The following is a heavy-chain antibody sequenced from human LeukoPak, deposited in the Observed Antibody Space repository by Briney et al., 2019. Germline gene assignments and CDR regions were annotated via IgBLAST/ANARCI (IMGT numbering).Heavy chain of an antibody. V-gene: IGHV1-18*04. CDR1: GYTFTSYG. CDR3: ARESGYYYGSGSSTAYYYYGMDV. J-gene: IGHJ6*04. Sequence: GASVKVSCKASGYTFTSYGISWVRQAPGQGLEWMGWISAYYGNSNYAQKLQGRVTMTTDTSTSTAYMELRSLRSDDTAVYYCARESGYYYGSGSSTAYYYYGMDVWGKGTTVTVSS. D-gene: IGHD3-10*01. CDR2: ISAYYGNS.